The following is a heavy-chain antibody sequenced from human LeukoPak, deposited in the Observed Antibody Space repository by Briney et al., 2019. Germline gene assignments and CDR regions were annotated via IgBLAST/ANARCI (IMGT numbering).Heavy chain of an antibody. CDR1: GGSFSGHY. CDR2: INHSGRN. Sequence: PSETLSLTCAVYGGSFSGHYWSWIRQPPGKGLEWIGEINHSGRNNYNPSLKSRVTISVDTSKNQFSLKLSSVTAADTAVYYCARATGTKVPPGYWGQGTLVTVSS. V-gene: IGHV4-34*01. J-gene: IGHJ4*02. D-gene: IGHD1-7*01. CDR3: ARATGTKVPPGY.